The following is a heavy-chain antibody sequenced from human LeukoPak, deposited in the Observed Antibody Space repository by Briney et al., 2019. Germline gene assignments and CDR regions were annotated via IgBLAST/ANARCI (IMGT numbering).Heavy chain of an antibody. CDR1: GFTFSSYS. J-gene: IGHJ4*02. D-gene: IGHD6-19*01. V-gene: IGHV3-48*01. CDR2: ITSSSSTI. Sequence: PGGSLRLSCAASGFTFSSYSMNWVRQAPGKGLVWVSYITSSSSTIYYADSVKGRFTISRDNAKSSLYLQMNSLRGEDTAVYYCARYSSGWIDSWGQGTLVTVSS. CDR3: ARYSSGWIDS.